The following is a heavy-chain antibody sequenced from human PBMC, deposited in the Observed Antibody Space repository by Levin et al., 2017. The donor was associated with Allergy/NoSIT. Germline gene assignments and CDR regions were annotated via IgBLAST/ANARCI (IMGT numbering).Heavy chain of an antibody. CDR3: AKDNAGDYYYYYMDV. CDR2: ISYDGSNK. Sequence: GGSLRLSCAASGFTFSSYGMHWFRQAPGKGLEWVAVISYDGSNKYYADSVKGRFTISRDNSKNTLYLQMNSLRAEDTAVYYCAKDNAGDYYYYYMDVWGKGTTVTVSS. V-gene: IGHV3-30*18. D-gene: IGHD2-8*02. CDR1: GFTFSSYG. J-gene: IGHJ6*03.